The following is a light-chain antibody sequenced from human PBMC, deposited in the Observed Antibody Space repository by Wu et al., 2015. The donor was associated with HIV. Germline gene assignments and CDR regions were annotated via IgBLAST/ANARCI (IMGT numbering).Light chain of an antibody. V-gene: IGKV1-5*03. CDR1: QSISSW. Sequence: DIQMTQSPSTLSASVGDRVTITCRASQSISSWLAWYQKKPGKAPKLLIYKASTLESGVPSRFSGRGAGTEFSLTISSLQPDDSATYYCQQYDAYSFTFGLGDEAGDQT. CDR2: KAS. J-gene: IGKJ2*01. CDR3: QQYDAYSFT.